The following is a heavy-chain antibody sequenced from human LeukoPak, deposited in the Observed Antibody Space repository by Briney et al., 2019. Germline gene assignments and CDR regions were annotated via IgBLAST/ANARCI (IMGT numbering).Heavy chain of an antibody. CDR1: GFTFSTYG. CDR2: ISYDGSNK. Sequence: GGSLRLPCAASGFTFSTYGMHWVRQAPGKGLEWVAVISYDGSNKYYADSVKGRCTISRDNSKNTLYLQMNSLRAEDTAVYYCANREYHLPALYWGQGTLVTVSS. D-gene: IGHD2-2*01. J-gene: IGHJ4*02. CDR3: ANREYHLPALY. V-gene: IGHV3-30*18.